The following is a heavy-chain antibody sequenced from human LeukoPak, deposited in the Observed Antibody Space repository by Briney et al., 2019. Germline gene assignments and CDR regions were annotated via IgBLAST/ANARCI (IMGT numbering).Heavy chain of an antibody. Sequence: PGGSLRLSCAASGFTFSDYGMSWVRQAPGKGLEWVSAIRGGGDNTYYADSVKGRFTMSRDNSKNTLYLQMDSLRVEDTAVYYCARDPFGWFGRNYMDVWGKGITVTISS. CDR3: ARDPFGWFGRNYMDV. J-gene: IGHJ6*03. CDR1: GFTFSDYG. V-gene: IGHV3-23*01. CDR2: IRGGGDNT. D-gene: IGHD3-10*01.